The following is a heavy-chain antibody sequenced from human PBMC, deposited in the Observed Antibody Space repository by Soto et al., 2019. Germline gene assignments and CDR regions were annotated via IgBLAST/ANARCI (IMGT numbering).Heavy chain of an antibody. CDR2: LNTYNGNT. Sequence: QVQLVQSGAEVKKPGASLRVSCKASGYTFSNFGITWVRQAPGQGLEWMGWLNTYNGNTNFALKFQGRVTMTTDTSTNPAYMDLRSLTSDDTAVYYCARGPDPTYSDFWGQGTLVTVSS. CDR1: GYTFSNFG. V-gene: IGHV1-18*01. J-gene: IGHJ4*02. CDR3: ARGPDPTYSDF.